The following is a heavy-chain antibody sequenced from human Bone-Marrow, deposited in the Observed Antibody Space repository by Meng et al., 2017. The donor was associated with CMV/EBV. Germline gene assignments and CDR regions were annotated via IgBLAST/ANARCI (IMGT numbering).Heavy chain of an antibody. D-gene: IGHD6-19*01. J-gene: IGHJ6*02. V-gene: IGHV3-69-1*01. CDR1: GFRFSDYY. CDR2: ISSSYAV. CDR3: ARVLLYVRGWYYQGMDV. Sequence: GEYLKISCAASGFRFSDYYMTWIGQAPGKGLEWVSYISSSYAVDYADSLKGRFTISRDNAKNSLYLQMNSLRAEDTAVYYCARVLLYVRGWYYQGMDVWGQGTTVTVSS.